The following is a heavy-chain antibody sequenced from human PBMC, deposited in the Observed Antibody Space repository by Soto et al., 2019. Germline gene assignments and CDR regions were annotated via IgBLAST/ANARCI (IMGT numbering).Heavy chain of an antibody. V-gene: IGHV1-18*01. CDR1: GDTFTSYG. CDR3: ARVGSYCFGFDY. D-gene: IGHD1-26*01. J-gene: IGHJ4*02. Sequence: QVQLVQSGAEVKKPGASVKVSCTASGDTFTSYGITWVRKAPGQGLEWMGWISAYTGNTHYAQKLQGRVTMTTDTSTSTAYMELRSLRSDDTAVYYCARVGSYCFGFDYWGQGTLVTGSS. CDR2: ISAYTGNT.